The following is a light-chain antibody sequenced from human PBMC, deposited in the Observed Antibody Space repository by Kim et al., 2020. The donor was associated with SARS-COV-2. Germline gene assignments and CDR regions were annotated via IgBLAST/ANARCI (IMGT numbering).Light chain of an antibody. J-gene: IGKJ1*01. V-gene: IGKV1-5*01. CDR2: DAS. CDR1: QSISSW. Sequence: IKLTHSPCTMTASAGDRVTITCRASQSISSWLAWYQQKPGKAPKLLIYDASNLESGVPSRFSGSGSGTEFTLTISSLQPDDFATYFCQQYNSYSPTFGQGTKVDIK. CDR3: QQYNSYSPT.